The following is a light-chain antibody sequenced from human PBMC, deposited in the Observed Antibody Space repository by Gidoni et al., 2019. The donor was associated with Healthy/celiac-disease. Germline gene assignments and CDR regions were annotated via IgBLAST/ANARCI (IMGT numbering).Light chain of an antibody. J-gene: IGLJ3*02. CDR1: SSNIGNNA. CDR2: YDD. V-gene: IGLV1-36*01. Sequence: QSVLTQPPSVSEAPRQRVTISCSGSSSNIGNNAVNWYQQLPGKAPKLLIYYDDLRPSGVSDRFSGSKSGTSASLAISGLQSEDEADYYCAAWDDRLNAWVFGGGTKLTVL. CDR3: AAWDDRLNAWV.